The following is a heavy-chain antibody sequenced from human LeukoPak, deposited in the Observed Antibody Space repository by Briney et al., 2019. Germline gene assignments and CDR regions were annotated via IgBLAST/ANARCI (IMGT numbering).Heavy chain of an antibody. CDR1: GFTFSRYG. D-gene: IGHD2-21*02. CDR2: ISYDGSNK. CDR3: AKDGRGMGDPEYYYFGMDV. V-gene: IGHV3-30*18. J-gene: IGHJ6*02. Sequence: GGPLRLSCAASGFTFSRYGMHWVRQAPGKGLEWVAVISYDGSNKYYADSVKGRFTIYRDSSKNTLYLQMNTLRAEDTAVYYCAKDGRGMGDPEYYYFGMDVWGQGTTVTVSS.